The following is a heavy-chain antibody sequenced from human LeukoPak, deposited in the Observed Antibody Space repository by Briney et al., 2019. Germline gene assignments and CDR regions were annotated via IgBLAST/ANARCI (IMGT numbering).Heavy chain of an antibody. CDR2: IYTSGST. Sequence: PSETLSLTCTVSGGSISSSSYYWSWIRQPAGKGLEWIGRIYTSGSTNYNPSLKSRVTMSVDTSKNQFSLKLSSVTAADTAVYYCARSDWFGEVYYFDYWGQGTLVTVSS. V-gene: IGHV4-61*02. CDR3: ARSDWFGEVYYFDY. CDR1: GGSISSSSYY. J-gene: IGHJ4*02. D-gene: IGHD3-10*01.